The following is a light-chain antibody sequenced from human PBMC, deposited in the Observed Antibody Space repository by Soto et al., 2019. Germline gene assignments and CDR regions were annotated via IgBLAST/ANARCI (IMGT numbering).Light chain of an antibody. CDR2: DAS. CDR3: QQRRYGLT. V-gene: IGKV3-11*01. Sequence: EFVLTQSPATLSLSPGERATLSCRASRTVGTYFAWYQQKPGQPPRLLIHDASNRATGIPARFSGSGSGTDFTLTISSLEPEDFAVYYCQQRRYGLTFGGGTKVDI. J-gene: IGKJ4*01. CDR1: RTVGTY.